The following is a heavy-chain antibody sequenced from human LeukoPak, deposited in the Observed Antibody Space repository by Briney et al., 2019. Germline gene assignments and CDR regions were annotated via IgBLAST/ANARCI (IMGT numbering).Heavy chain of an antibody. CDR3: ARGDYDILTGYYVHYYYYMDV. D-gene: IGHD3-9*01. CDR2: INPNSGGT. V-gene: IGHV1-2*02. J-gene: IGHJ6*03. Sequence: ASVKVSCKASGYTFTGYYMHWVRQAPRQGLEWMGWINPNSGGTNYAQKFQGRVTMTRDTSISTAYMELSRLGSDDTAVYYCARGDYDILTGYYVHYYYYMDVWGKGTTVTVSS. CDR1: GYTFTGYY.